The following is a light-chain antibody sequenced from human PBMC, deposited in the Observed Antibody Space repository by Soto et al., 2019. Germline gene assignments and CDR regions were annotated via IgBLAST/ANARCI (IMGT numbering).Light chain of an antibody. CDR2: DAS. J-gene: IGKJ4*01. Sequence: DIQMTQSPSSLSASVGDRVTITCQASQDISNYLNWYQQKPGKAPKLLIFDASNVETGVPSRFSGSGSGTDSTFTIHSLQPEDAATYYCQQYEDLPLTFGGRTKVGIK. CDR1: QDISNY. CDR3: QQYEDLPLT. V-gene: IGKV1-33*01.